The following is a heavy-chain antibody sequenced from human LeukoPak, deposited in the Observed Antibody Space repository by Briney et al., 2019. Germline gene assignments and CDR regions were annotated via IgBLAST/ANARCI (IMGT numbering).Heavy chain of an antibody. CDR3: ARTSYGSGKRNWFDP. CDR2: ISSSGSTI. V-gene: IGHV3-48*03. CDR1: GFTFSSYE. Sequence: GGSLRLSCAASGFTFSSYEMNWVRQAPGKGLEWVSYISSSGSTIYYADSVKGRFTISRDNAKNSLYLQMNSLRAEDTAVYYCARTSYGSGKRNWFDPWGQGTLVTVSS. J-gene: IGHJ5*02. D-gene: IGHD3-10*01.